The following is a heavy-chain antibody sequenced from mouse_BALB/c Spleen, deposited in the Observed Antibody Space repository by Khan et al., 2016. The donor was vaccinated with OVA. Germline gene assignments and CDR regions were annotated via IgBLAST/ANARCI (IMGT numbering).Heavy chain of an antibody. V-gene: IGHV1-61*01. D-gene: IGHD2-2*01. CDR2: IDPSDSET. Sequence: QVQLKESGAELVRPGASVKLSCKASGYTFTSYWMNWVKQRPGQGLEWLGMIDPSDSETHYNQIFKDKATLTVDKSSSTAYMQLSSLTSEDSAVYYCARREKYGYDPSWFAYWGQGTLVTVSA. J-gene: IGHJ3*01. CDR1: GYTFTSYW. CDR3: ARREKYGYDPSWFAY.